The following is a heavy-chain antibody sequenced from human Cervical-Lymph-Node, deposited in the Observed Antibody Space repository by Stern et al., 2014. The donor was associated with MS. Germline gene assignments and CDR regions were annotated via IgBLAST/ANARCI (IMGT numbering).Heavy chain of an antibody. D-gene: IGHD3-22*01. Sequence: QVQLVQSGAEVKKPGASVKVSCKASGYTFTVYFIHWVRQAPGQGLEWMGRINPNSGGTNYAQKFQGRVTMTRDTSINTAYMELSSLRSDDTAIYYCARAPFPDVTYYDTSGRTEGHLDSWGQGALVTVSS. CDR3: ARAPFPDVTYYDTSGRTEGHLDS. CDR1: GYTFTVYF. CDR2: INPNSGGT. V-gene: IGHV1-2*06. J-gene: IGHJ4*02.